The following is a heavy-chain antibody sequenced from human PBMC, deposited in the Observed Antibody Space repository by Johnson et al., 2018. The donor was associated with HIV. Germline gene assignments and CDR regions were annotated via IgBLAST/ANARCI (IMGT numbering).Heavy chain of an antibody. CDR2: ISWNSDVI. CDR1: TFTFDDDA. V-gene: IGHV3-9*01. CDR3: ASTIFGVAWHAFDI. J-gene: IGHJ3*02. D-gene: IGHD3-3*01. Sequence: VESGGGFVQPDRSLRLSCAASTFTFDDDAMHWVRQAPGKGLEWVSGISWNSDVIGYADAVKGRFSISRDNAKNTLYLQMNSLRAEDTAVYYCASTIFGVAWHAFDIWGQWTMVIVSS.